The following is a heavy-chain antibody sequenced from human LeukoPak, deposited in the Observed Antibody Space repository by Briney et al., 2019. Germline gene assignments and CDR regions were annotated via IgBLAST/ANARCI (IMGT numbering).Heavy chain of an antibody. Sequence: SETLSLTCTVSGGSISSYYWSWIRQPPGKGLEWIGYIYYSGSTNYNPSLKSRVTISVDTSENQFSLKLSSVTAADTAVYYCARVRDYDFWSGYCFDYWGQGTLVTVSS. V-gene: IGHV4-59*01. CDR2: IYYSGST. CDR1: GGSISSYY. J-gene: IGHJ4*02. CDR3: ARVRDYDFWSGYCFDY. D-gene: IGHD3-3*01.